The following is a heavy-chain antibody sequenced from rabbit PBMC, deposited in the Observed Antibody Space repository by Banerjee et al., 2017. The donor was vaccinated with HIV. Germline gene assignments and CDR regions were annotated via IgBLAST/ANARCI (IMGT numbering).Heavy chain of an antibody. Sequence: QEQLEESGGDLVKPGASLTLTCTASGFSFSSSYWICWVRQAPGKGLEWIACIYAGSSGDSYYASWMNGRFTISKTSSTTVTLQITSLTAADTATYFCARNGDDSTYYTQNLWGPGTLVTVS. CDR3: ARNGDDSTYYTQNL. CDR1: GFSFSSSYW. CDR2: IYAGSSGDS. V-gene: IGHV1S45*01. J-gene: IGHJ6*01. D-gene: IGHD2-1*01.